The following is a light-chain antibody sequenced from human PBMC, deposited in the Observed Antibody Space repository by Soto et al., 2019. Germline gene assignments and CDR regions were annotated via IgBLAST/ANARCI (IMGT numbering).Light chain of an antibody. Sequence: QSVLAQPPSVSGAPGQSVTISCTGTSSDVGSYNRVSWYQQPPGTAPKLMIYEVSNRPSGVPDRFSGSKSGNTASLTISGLQAEDEAYYYCSSDTNSRSYVFGTGTKVTVL. CDR2: EVS. CDR3: SSDTNSRSYV. J-gene: IGLJ1*01. CDR1: SSDVGSYNR. V-gene: IGLV2-18*02.